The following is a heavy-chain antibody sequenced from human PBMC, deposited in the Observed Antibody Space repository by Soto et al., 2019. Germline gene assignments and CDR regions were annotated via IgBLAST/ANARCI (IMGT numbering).Heavy chain of an antibody. CDR2: IKQDGGEE. Sequence: EVQLEESGGGLVQPGGSLRLSCAASGFTFSNYWMSWVRQAPGKGLEWVAKIKQDGGEEYYVDSVKGRFTIARDNARNSLYLQMNSLRAEDTAVYYCVRDWSSGWQPIFDYWGQGTLLTVSS. V-gene: IGHV3-7*05. J-gene: IGHJ4*02. CDR1: GFTFSNYW. CDR3: VRDWSSGWQPIFDY. D-gene: IGHD6-25*01.